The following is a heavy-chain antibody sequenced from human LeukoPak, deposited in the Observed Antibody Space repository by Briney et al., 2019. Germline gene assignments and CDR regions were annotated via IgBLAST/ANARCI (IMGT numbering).Heavy chain of an antibody. D-gene: IGHD5-18*01. V-gene: IGHV3-30-3*01. Sequence: GRSLRLSCAASGFTFSSYAMHWVRQAPGKGPEWVAVISYDGSNKYYADSVKGRFTISRDNSKNTLYLQMNSLRAEDTAVYYCAREQTANAFDIWGQGTMVTVSS. J-gene: IGHJ3*02. CDR3: AREQTANAFDI. CDR1: GFTFSSYA. CDR2: ISYDGSNK.